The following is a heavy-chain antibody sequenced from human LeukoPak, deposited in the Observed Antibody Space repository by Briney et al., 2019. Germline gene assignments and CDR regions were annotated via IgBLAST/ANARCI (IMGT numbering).Heavy chain of an antibody. V-gene: IGHV4-34*01. CDR3: ARLAVGNADSSSSADNWFDP. J-gene: IGHJ5*02. Sequence: GSLRLSCAASGFTVSSNYMSWVRQAPGKGLEWIGEINHSGSTNYNPSLKSRVTISVDTSKNQFSLKLSSVTAADTAVYYCARLAVGNADSSSSADNWFDPWGQGTLVTVSS. D-gene: IGHD6-6*01. CDR1: GFTVSSNY. CDR2: INHSGST.